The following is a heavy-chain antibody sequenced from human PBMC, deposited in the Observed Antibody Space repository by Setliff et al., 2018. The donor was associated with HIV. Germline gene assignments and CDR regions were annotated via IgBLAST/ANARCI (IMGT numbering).Heavy chain of an antibody. CDR2: IIPILGIT. Sequence: SVKVSSKASGGSFSSYGISWVRQAPGQGLEWMGGIIPILGITNYAQKFQGRVTISADKSTSTVSMELSSLRSGDTAVYHCARSSYDILTGYYKALEYWGQGTLVTVSS. J-gene: IGHJ4*02. CDR1: GGSFSSYG. V-gene: IGHV1-69*10. D-gene: IGHD3-9*01. CDR3: ARSSYDILTGYYKALEY.